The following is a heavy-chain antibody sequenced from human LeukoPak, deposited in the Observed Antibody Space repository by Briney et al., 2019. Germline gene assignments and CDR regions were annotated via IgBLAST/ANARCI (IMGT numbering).Heavy chain of an antibody. D-gene: IGHD6-6*01. J-gene: IGHJ4*02. CDR2: IIPIFGTA. CDR3: AREINSSSGFDY. V-gene: IGHV1-69*13. CDR1: GGTFSSYA. Sequence: SVKVSCKASGGTFSSYAISWVRQAPGLGLEWMGGIIPIFGTANYAQKFQGRVTITADESTSTAYMELSSLRSEDTAVYYCAREINSSSGFDYWGQGTLVTVSS.